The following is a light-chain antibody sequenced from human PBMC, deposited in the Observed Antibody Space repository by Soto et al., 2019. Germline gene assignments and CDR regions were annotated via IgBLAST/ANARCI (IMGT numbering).Light chain of an antibody. V-gene: IGLV2-8*01. Sequence: QSALTQPPSASGSPGQSVTISCTGTSSDVGAYTYVSWYQQHPGKAPKLMIYGVTARPSGVPARFSGSKSGNTASLTVSGLQTEDEAYYYCSSYAGSNNYVFGTGTKVTVL. CDR3: SSYAGSNNYV. CDR2: GVT. J-gene: IGLJ1*01. CDR1: SSDVGAYTY.